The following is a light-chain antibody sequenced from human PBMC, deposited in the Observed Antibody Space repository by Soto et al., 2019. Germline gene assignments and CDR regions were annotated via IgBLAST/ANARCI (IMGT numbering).Light chain of an antibody. CDR3: QQRSNWPLT. V-gene: IGKV3-11*01. CDR2: DAS. J-gene: IGKJ4*01. Sequence: EIVLTQSPATLSLSPGERATLSCRASQSVSSYLAWYQQKPGQAPRLLIYDASNRATGIPARFSGSGSGTDFTLSISSLVPEGFAVYYCQQRSNWPLTFGGGTKVEIK. CDR1: QSVSSY.